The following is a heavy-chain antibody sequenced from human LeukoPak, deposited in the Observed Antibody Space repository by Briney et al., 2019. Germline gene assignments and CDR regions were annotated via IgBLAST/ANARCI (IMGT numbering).Heavy chain of an antibody. CDR1: GFTFSSYW. CDR2: IKQDGSEK. D-gene: IGHD6-6*01. Sequence: GGSLRLSCAASGFTFSSYWMSWVRQAPGKGLEWVANIKQDGSEKYYVDSVKGRFTISRDNAKNSLYLQMNSLRAEDTAVYYCARAVAGSSSGYYYYYMDVWGKGTTVTVSS. J-gene: IGHJ6*03. CDR3: ARAVAGSSSGYYYYYMDV. V-gene: IGHV3-7*03.